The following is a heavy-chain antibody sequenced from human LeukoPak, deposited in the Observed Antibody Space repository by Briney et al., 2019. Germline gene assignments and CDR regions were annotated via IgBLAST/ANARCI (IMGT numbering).Heavy chain of an antibody. D-gene: IGHD6-13*01. V-gene: IGHV4-39*01. CDR2: ISYTGTI. CDR3: ATQSRGRYSPYDS. CDR1: GGSISTTTNY. Sequence: SETLSLTCTVSGGSISTTTNYWGWIRQPPGKGLEWIGTISYTGTIYDNSSLKSRVTLSVDTSTNQLSLKLSSVTAADTAVYYCATQSRGRYSPYDSWGQGTLVTVSS. J-gene: IGHJ4*02.